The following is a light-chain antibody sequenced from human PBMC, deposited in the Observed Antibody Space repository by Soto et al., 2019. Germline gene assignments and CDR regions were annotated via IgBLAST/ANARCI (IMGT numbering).Light chain of an antibody. J-gene: IGLJ2*01. CDR1: NSDVGFYDY. CDR3: SSYTSSSTLVV. CDR2: DVS. Sequence: QSALTQPASVSGSPRQSITISCTGTNSDVGFYDYVSWYQQHPGKAPKLMIYDVSNRPSGVSNRFSGSKSGNTASLTISGLQAEDEGDYYCSSYTSSSTLVVFGGGTKLTVL. V-gene: IGLV2-14*01.